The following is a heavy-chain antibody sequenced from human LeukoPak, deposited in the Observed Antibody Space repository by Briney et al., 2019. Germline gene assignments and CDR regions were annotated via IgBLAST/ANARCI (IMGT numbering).Heavy chain of an antibody. J-gene: IGHJ4*02. CDR2: MRYDGSNK. V-gene: IGHV3-30*02. CDR3: AKDGLPMVRGLRFDY. D-gene: IGHD3-10*01. CDR1: GFTFSSYG. Sequence: GGSLRLSCAASGFTFSSYGMHWVRQAPGKGLEWVAFMRYDGSNKYYADSVKGRFTISRDNSKNTLYLQMNSLRAEDTAVYYCAKDGLPMVRGLRFDYWGQGTLVTVSS.